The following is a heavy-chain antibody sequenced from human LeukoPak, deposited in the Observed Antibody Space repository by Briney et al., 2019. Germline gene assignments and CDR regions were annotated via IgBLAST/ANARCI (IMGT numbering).Heavy chain of an antibody. V-gene: IGHV3-21*01. CDR3: ARGPYGDFGFDY. Sequence: GGSLRLSCAASGFTFSSYEMNWVRQAPGKGLEWVSSISSSSSYIYYADSVKGRFTISRDNAKNSLYLQMNCLRAEDTAVYYCARGPYGDFGFDYWGQGTLVTVSS. CDR1: GFTFSSYE. CDR2: ISSSSSYI. J-gene: IGHJ4*02. D-gene: IGHD4-17*01.